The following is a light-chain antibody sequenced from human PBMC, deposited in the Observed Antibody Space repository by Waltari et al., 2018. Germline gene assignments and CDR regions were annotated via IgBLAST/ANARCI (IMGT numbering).Light chain of an antibody. CDR2: KNN. Sequence: QSQLTQPPSASGTPGQRVTISCSGSSSSIGSNYVSWYQQLRGSTPRLLIYKNNWRPSGVPDRFSGSKSGTSASLAISGLRSEDEAYYYCATWDDSLSGPIFGGGTKLTVL. CDR3: ATWDDSLSGPI. V-gene: IGLV1-47*01. CDR1: SSSIGSNY. J-gene: IGLJ2*01.